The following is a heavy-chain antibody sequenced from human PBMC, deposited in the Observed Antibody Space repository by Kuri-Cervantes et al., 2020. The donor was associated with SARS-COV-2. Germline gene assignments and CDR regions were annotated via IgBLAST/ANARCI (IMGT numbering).Heavy chain of an antibody. J-gene: IGHJ3*02. V-gene: IGHV4-34*01. CDR2: INHSGST. D-gene: IGHD7-27*01. CDR1: GGSFSGYY. CDR3: ARAGDNWGQGDDAFDI. Sequence: SETLSLTCAVYGGSFSGYYWSWIRQPPGKGLEWIGEINHSGSTNYNPSLKSRVTISVDTSKNQFPLKLSSVTAADTAVYYCARAGDNWGQGDDAFDIWGQGTMVTVSS.